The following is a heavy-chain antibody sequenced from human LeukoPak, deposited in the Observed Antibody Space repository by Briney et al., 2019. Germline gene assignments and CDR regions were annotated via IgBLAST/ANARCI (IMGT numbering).Heavy chain of an antibody. CDR3: ARSINLGFYYYYYYMDV. D-gene: IGHD5-12*01. Sequence: GGSLRLSCAASGFTFSSYSMNWVRQAPGKGLEWVSYISSSSSTIYYADSVKGRFTISRDNAKNSLYLQMNSLRVEDTAVYYCARSINLGFYYYYYYMDVWGKGTTVTISS. J-gene: IGHJ6*03. CDR2: ISSSSSTI. CDR1: GFTFSSYS. V-gene: IGHV3-48*01.